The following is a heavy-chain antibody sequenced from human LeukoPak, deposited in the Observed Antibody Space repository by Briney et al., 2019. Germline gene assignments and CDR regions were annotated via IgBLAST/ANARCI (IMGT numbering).Heavy chain of an antibody. J-gene: IGHJ4*02. Sequence: SETLSLTCDVSGYSISSYDYWGWIRQPPGKGLEWIGNIFHTGTTYYNPSFRSRVTMSVDTSKSQFSLRLSSVTAADTAVYYCARVPWYSSGFYYLDWGQGTLVTVSS. V-gene: IGHV4-38-2*01. CDR3: ARVPWYSSGFYYLD. D-gene: IGHD3-22*01. CDR1: GYSISSYDY. CDR2: IFHTGTT.